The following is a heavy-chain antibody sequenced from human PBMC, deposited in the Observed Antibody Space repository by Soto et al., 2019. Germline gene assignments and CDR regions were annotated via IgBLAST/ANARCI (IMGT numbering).Heavy chain of an antibody. D-gene: IGHD5-12*01. J-gene: IGHJ4*01. CDR1: GFTFSSYG. CDR2: ISYDGSNK. V-gene: IGHV3-30*18. Sequence: QVQLVESGGGVVQPGRSLRLSCAASGFTFSSYGMHWVRQAPGKGLEWVAVISYDGSNKNYADSVKGRFTISRDNSKNTLYLQMNSLRAEDTAVYYCAKDWRRRGGYDSSFDYWGQEPWSPSPQ. CDR3: AKDWRRRGGYDSSFDY.